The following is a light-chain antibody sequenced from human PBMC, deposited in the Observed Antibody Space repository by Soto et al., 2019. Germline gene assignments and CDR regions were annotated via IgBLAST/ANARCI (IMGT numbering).Light chain of an antibody. Sequence: QSVLTQPASVSGSPGQSITISCTGASTDVDGYDYVSWYQQHPGQAPKLMIYDVNNRPSGVSYRFSGSKSGDTASLTISGLQAEDDADYYCXSYTSSAPFYVFGTGTKVTV. CDR1: STDVDGYDY. CDR3: XSYTSSAPFYV. CDR2: DVN. J-gene: IGLJ1*01. V-gene: IGLV2-14*03.